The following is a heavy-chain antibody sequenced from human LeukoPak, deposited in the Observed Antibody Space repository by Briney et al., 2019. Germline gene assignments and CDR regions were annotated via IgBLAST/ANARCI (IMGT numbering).Heavy chain of an antibody. CDR2: IYYSGST. V-gene: IGHV4-59*01. Sequence: SETLSLTCTVSGGSISSYYWSWIRQPPGKGLEWIGYIYYSGSTNYNPSLKSRVTISVDTSKNQFSLKLSSVTAADTAVYYCARFNGRGVSNDYWGQGTLVTVSA. CDR1: GGSISSYY. D-gene: IGHD3-10*01. J-gene: IGHJ4*02. CDR3: ARFNGRGVSNDY.